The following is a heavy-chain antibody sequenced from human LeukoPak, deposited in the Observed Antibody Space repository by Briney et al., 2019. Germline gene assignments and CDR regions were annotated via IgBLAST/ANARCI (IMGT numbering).Heavy chain of an antibody. D-gene: IGHD6-6*01. CDR3: ARDLSSSSRGYFDY. Sequence: ASVKVSCKASGGTFISYAISWVRQAPGQGLEWMGGIIPIFGTANYAQKFQGRVTITADESTSTAYMELSSLRSEDTAVYYCARDLSSSSRGYFDYWGQGTLVTVSS. V-gene: IGHV1-69*13. J-gene: IGHJ4*02. CDR2: IIPIFGTA. CDR1: GGTFISYA.